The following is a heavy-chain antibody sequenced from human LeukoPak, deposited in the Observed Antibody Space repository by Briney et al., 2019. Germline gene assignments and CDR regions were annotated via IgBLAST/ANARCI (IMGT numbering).Heavy chain of an antibody. CDR2: IYYSGST. V-gene: IGHV4-59*01. CDR1: GGSISSYY. D-gene: IGHD6-19*01. Sequence: SETLSLTCTVSGGSISSYYGSWIRQPPGKGLEWIGYIYYSGSTNYNPSCKSRVTILVDTSKNQFSLKLSSVTAADTAVYYRARTYSSGWSDSYYFDYWGQGTLVTVSS. J-gene: IGHJ4*02. CDR3: ARTYSSGWSDSYYFDY.